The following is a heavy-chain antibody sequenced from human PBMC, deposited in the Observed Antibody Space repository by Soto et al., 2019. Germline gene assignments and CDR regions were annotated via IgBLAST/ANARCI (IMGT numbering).Heavy chain of an antibody. CDR3: ARVPIYDVVVVAVFAY. CDR2: IIPIFGIA. J-gene: IGHJ4*02. D-gene: IGHD2-15*01. V-gene: IGHV1-69*13. Sequence: GASVKVSCKASGGTFSSYAISWVRQAPGQGLEWMGGIIPIFGIANYAQKFQGRVTITADASTSTAYMELSSLRSEDTAVYYCARVPIYDVVVVAVFAYWGQGTLVTVSS. CDR1: GGTFSSYA.